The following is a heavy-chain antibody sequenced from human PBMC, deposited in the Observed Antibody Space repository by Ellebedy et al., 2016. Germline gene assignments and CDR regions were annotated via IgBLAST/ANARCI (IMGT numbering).Heavy chain of an antibody. CDR3: AREGVGATIDY. CDR1: GGSISSYY. V-gene: IGHV4-59*04. CDR2: IYHSGST. D-gene: IGHD1-26*01. Sequence: SETLSLTXTVSGGSISSYYWSWIRQPPGKGLEWIGYIYHSGSTYYNPSLKSRVTISVDRSKNQFSLKLSSVTAADTAVYYCAREGVGATIDYWGQGTLVTVSS. J-gene: IGHJ4*02.